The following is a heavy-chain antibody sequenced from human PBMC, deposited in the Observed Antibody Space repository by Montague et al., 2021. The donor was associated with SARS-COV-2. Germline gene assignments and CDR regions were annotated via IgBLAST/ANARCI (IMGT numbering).Heavy chain of an antibody. CDR2: IYHSGTT. CDR1: GFSIGSGDY. V-gene: IGHV4-38-2*02. Sequence: SETLSLTCTVSGFSIGSGDYWGWIRQPPGKGLEWIGSIYHSGTTYYNPSLQSRLTMSIDTSTNQFSLRLTSVTAADTAVFFCVSRKAGGLRNVFDIWGQGTTVTVSS. J-gene: IGHJ3*02. CDR3: VSRKAGGLRNVFDI.